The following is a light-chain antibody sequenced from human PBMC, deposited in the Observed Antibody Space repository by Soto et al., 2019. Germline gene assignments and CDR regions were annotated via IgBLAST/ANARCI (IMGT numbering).Light chain of an antibody. V-gene: IGKV3-15*01. CDR2: GAS. J-gene: IGKJ1*01. CDR1: QTVSSD. CDR3: QQYNNWPRT. Sequence: EKVMTQSPGTLYVSPGERATLSCRASQTVSSDLAWYQQKPGQAPRLLIYGASTRATGIPARFSGSGSGTEFTLTISSLQSEDFAVYYCQQYNNWPRTFGQGTKVDNK.